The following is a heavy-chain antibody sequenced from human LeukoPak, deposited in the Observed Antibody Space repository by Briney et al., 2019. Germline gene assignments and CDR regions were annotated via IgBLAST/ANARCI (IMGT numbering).Heavy chain of an antibody. CDR3: ARIDVLRFLEWLPSSDAFDI. Sequence: GASVKVSCKASGYTFTSYGISWVRQAPGQGLEWMGWISAYNGNTNYAQKLQGRVTMTTDTSTSTAYMELRSLRSDDTAVYYCARIDVLRFLEWLPSSDAFDIWGQGTMVTVSS. CDR1: GYTFTSYG. J-gene: IGHJ3*02. D-gene: IGHD3-3*01. CDR2: ISAYNGNT. V-gene: IGHV1-18*01.